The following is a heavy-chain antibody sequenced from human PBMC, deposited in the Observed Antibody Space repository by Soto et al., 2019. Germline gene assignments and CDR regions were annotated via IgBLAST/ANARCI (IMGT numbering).Heavy chain of an antibody. J-gene: IGHJ6*04. D-gene: IGHD6-13*01. CDR1: GYTFTSYG. CDR3: ARRIAAAGTGDYYYGMDV. CDR2: ISAYNGNT. V-gene: IGHV1-18*04. Sequence: GSVKVSCKASGYTFTSYGISWVRQAPGQGLEWMGWISAYNGNTNYAQKLQGRVTMTTDTSTSTAYMELRSLRSDDTAVYYCARRIAAAGTGDYYYGMDVWGKGTTVTVSS.